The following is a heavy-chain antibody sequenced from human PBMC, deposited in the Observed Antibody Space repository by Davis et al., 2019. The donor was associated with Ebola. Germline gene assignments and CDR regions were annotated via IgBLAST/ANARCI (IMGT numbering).Heavy chain of an antibody. D-gene: IGHD6-6*01. Sequence: AASVKVSCKASGYTFTSYGISWVRQAPGQGLEWMGWISAYNGHTNYAQKLQGRVTMTTDTSTSTAYMDLRSLRSEDTAVYYCARSSSSAIRYYYGMDVWGQGTTVTVSS. CDR1: GYTFTSYG. CDR3: ARSSSSAIRYYYGMDV. J-gene: IGHJ6*02. V-gene: IGHV1-18*01. CDR2: ISAYNGHT.